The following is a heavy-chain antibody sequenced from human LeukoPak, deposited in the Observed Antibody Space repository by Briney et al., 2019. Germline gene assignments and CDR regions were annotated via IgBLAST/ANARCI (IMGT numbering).Heavy chain of an antibody. J-gene: IGHJ3*02. CDR2: IYHSGST. Sequence: PSQTLSLTCAVSGGSISSGGYSWCWIRQPPGKGLEWIGYIYHSGSTYYNPSLKSRVTISVDRSKNQFSLKLSSVTAADTAVYYCARTSIAARRANAFDIWGQGTMVTVSS. D-gene: IGHD6-6*01. CDR1: GGSISSGGYS. CDR3: ARTSIAARRANAFDI. V-gene: IGHV4-30-2*01.